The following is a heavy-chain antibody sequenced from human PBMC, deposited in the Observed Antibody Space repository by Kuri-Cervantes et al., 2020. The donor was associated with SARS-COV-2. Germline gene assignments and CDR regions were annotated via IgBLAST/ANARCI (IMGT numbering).Heavy chain of an antibody. CDR2: INPNSGGT. V-gene: IGHV1-2*02. Sequence: ASVKVSCKASGYTFTGYYMHWVRQAPGQGLEWMGWINPNSGGTNYAQKFQGRVTMTRDTSISTAYMELSRLRSDDTAVYYCARDPHSSGYSEYFQHWGQGTLVTVSS. D-gene: IGHD3-22*01. CDR1: GYTFTGYY. CDR3: ARDPHSSGYSEYFQH. J-gene: IGHJ1*01.